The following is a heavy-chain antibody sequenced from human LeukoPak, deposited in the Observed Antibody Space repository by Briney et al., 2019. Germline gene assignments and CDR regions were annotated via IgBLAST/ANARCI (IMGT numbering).Heavy chain of an antibody. J-gene: IGHJ5*02. V-gene: IGHV3-74*01. CDR1: GFTSSSTW. CDR3: VNMLVAA. D-gene: IGHD5-12*01. Sequence: PGGSLRLSCAASGFTSSSTWMNRVRQAPGKGPVWVSRINSDGSIVTYADSVKGRFTISRDNAKNTLYLQMNNLSAEDTAMYYCVNMLVAAWGQGTLVTVSS. CDR2: INSDGSIV.